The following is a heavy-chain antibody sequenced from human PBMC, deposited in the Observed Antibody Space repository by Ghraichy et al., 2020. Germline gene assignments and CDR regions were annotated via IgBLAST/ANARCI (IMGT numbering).Heavy chain of an antibody. CDR3: ARDRLPLNGDFVS. CDR2: IDLTSSYI. J-gene: IGHJ5*01. D-gene: IGHD2-21*02. V-gene: IGHV3-21*01. Sequence: GGSLRLSCVASGFPFSDYSMNWVRQAPGKGLEWVSSIDLTSSYIYYADSLKGRFTISRDNARNSLYLQMNSLRAEDTAVYYCARDRLPLNGDFVSWDQGSLVTVSS. CDR1: GFPFSDYS.